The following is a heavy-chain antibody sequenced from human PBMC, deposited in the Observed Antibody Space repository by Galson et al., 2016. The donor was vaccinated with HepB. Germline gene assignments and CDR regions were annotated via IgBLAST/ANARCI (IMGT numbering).Heavy chain of an antibody. V-gene: IGHV4-61*01. D-gene: IGHD3-10*01. CDR2: IFYTQTT. Sequence: SETLSLTCAVSGYSVSGDSHYWSWILQPPGKRLEWIGYIFYTQTTSNNPSPRTRVTMSLDTSRNQFSLSLTSVTASDTATYYCTTHRASQSTASGTYLRANYFDTWGQGTQVIVSS. J-gene: IGHJ5*02. CDR3: TTHRASQSTASGTYLRANYFDT. CDR1: GYSVSGDSHY.